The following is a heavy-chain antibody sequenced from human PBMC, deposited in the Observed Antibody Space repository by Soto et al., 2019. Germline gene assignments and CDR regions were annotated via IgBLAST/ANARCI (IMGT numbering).Heavy chain of an antibody. CDR1: GFTFSSYA. CDR2: ISGSGGST. D-gene: IGHD2-8*01. CDR3: AKDRGISMVLDY. J-gene: IGHJ4*02. Sequence: GGSLRLSCAASGFTFSSYAMSWVRQAPGKGLEWVSAISGSGGSTYYADSAKGRFTISRDNSKNTLYLQMNSLRAEDTAVYYCAKDRGISMVLDYWGQGTLVTVSS. V-gene: IGHV3-23*01.